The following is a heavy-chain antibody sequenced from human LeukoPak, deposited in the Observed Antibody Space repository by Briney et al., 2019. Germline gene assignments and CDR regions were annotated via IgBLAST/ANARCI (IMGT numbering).Heavy chain of an antibody. V-gene: IGHV3-48*04. D-gene: IGHD2-2*01. CDR1: GFTFSSYS. CDR3: ARDRGGGVVVVPAAFFDY. J-gene: IGHJ4*02. Sequence: GGSLRLSCAASGFTFSSYSMNWVRQAPGKGPEWVSYISSSSSTIYYADSVKGRFTTSRDNAKNSLYLQMNSLRAEDTAVYYCARDRGGGVVVVPAAFFDYWGQGTLVTVSS. CDR2: ISSSSSTI.